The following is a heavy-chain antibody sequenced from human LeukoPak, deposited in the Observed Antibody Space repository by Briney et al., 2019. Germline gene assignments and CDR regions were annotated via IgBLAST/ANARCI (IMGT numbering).Heavy chain of an antibody. Sequence: KPVGSLRLSCAASGFTFSDYYMSWIRQAPGKGLEWVSYISSSSSYTNYADSVQGRFTISRDNAKNSLYLQMNSLRAEDTAVYYCARYSSSWEDFDYWGQGTLVTVSS. CDR1: GFTFSDYY. J-gene: IGHJ4*02. CDR2: ISSSSSYT. V-gene: IGHV3-11*03. CDR3: ARYSSSWEDFDY. D-gene: IGHD6-13*01.